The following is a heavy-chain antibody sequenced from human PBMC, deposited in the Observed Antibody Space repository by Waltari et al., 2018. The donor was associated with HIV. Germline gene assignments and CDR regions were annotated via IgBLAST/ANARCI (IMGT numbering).Heavy chain of an antibody. Sequence: QVQLVQSGSELKKPGASVKVACKTSGYTFTDFSLNWVRQAPGQGLEWLGWIKTEPGKPAYAQGFTGRFVISLDTSVSTTYLQISSLKAEDTAIYYCARFNLKKGHLPSYWGQGTLVTVSS. CDR2: IKTEPGKP. D-gene: IGHD3-3*02. CDR1: GYTFTDFS. CDR3: ARFNLKKGHLPSY. V-gene: IGHV7-4-1*02. J-gene: IGHJ4*02.